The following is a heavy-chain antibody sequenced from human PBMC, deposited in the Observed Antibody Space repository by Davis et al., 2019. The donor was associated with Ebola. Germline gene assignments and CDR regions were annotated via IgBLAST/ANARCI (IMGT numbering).Heavy chain of an antibody. CDR1: GGSFSGYY. D-gene: IGHD3-9*01. CDR3: ARLGPVLRYFDP. V-gene: IGHV4-34*01. J-gene: IGHJ5*02. Sequence: PSETLSLTCAVYGGSFSGYYWSWIRQPPGKGLEWIGEINHSGSTNYNPSLKSRVTISVDTSKNQFSLKLSSVTAADTAVYYCARLGPVLRYFDPWGQGTLVTVSS. CDR2: INHSGST.